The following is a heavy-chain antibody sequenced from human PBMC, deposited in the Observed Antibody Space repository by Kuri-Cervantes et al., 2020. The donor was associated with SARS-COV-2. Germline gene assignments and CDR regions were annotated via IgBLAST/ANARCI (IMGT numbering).Heavy chain of an antibody. CDR1: GFPFSSYA. V-gene: IGHV3-48*02. Sequence: GGSLRLSCAASGFPFSSYAMSWVRQAPGKGLEWVSYISSSSSTIYYADSVKGRFTISRDNAKNSLYLQMNSLRDEATAVYYCARDRPIAAAGTGYMDVWGKGTTVTVSS. CDR2: ISSSSSTI. CDR3: ARDRPIAAAGTGYMDV. D-gene: IGHD6-13*01. J-gene: IGHJ6*03.